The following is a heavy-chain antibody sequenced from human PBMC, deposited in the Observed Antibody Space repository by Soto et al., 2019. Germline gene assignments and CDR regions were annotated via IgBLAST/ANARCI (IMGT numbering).Heavy chain of an antibody. Sequence: ASVKVSCKASGYTFTSYDINWVRQATGQGLEWMGWMNPNSGNTGYAQKFQGRVTMTRNTSISTAYMELSSLRSEDTAVYYCARPQDSSGWTDYNFDYWGKGTLVTVSS. D-gene: IGHD6-19*01. CDR2: MNPNSGNT. CDR3: ARPQDSSGWTDYNFDY. CDR1: GYTFTSYD. J-gene: IGHJ4*02. V-gene: IGHV1-8*01.